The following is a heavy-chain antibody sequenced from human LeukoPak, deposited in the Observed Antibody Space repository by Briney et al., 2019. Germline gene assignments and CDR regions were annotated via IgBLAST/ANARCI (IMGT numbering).Heavy chain of an antibody. CDR2: ISGSGGST. J-gene: IGHJ4*02. Sequence: PGGSLRLSCAASGFTFSSYAMSWVRQAPGKGLEWVSAISGSGGSTYYADSVKGRFTISRDNSKNTLYLQMNSLRAEDTAVYYCAKDRPRYCSSTSCYTGLDYWGQGTLVTVSS. CDR1: GFTFSSYA. V-gene: IGHV3-23*01. CDR3: AKDRPRYCSSTSCYTGLDY. D-gene: IGHD2-2*02.